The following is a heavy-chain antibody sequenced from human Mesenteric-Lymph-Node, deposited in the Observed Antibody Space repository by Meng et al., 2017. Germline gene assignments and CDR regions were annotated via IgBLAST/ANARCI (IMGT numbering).Heavy chain of an antibody. V-gene: IGHV3-48*03. CDR3: ARRDSSGYYPHYYYYGMDV. Sequence: GGSLRLSCAASGFTFSSYEMNWVRQAPGKGLEWVSYISSSGSTIYYADSVKGRFTISRDNAKNSLYLQMNSLRAEDTAVYYCARRDSSGYYPHYYYYGMDVWGQGTTVTVSS. CDR1: GFTFSSYE. J-gene: IGHJ6*02. CDR2: ISSSGSTI. D-gene: IGHD3-22*01.